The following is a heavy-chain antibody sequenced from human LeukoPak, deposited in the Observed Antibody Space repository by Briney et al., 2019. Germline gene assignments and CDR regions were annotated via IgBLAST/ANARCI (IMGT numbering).Heavy chain of an antibody. V-gene: IGHV4-39*01. D-gene: IGHD3-10*01. CDR2: ISYSGST. J-gene: IGHJ4*02. Sequence: PSETLSLTCTVSGDSISSSGFYWGWIRQPPGKGLEWIGSISYSGSTYYNPSLKSRVTMSVDTSKNQFSLRLSSVTAADTAVYYCARRVDSYGSGSYSYFDYWGQGTLVTVPS. CDR3: ARRVDSYGSGSYSYFDY. CDR1: GDSISSSGFY.